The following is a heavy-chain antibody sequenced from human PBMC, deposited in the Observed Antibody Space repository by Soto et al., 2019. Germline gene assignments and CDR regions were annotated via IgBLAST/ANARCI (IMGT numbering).Heavy chain of an antibody. Sequence: PGESLKISCKASGYSFTTSWIGWVRQMPGKGLEWMGIIFPSDSDTRYSPSFQGQVTISVDKSISTAYLQWSSLKASDTAMYYCARRPGSWFDPWGQATLVTVSS. D-gene: IGHD3-10*01. CDR3: ARRPGSWFDP. CDR1: GYSFTTSW. J-gene: IGHJ5*02. V-gene: IGHV5-51*01. CDR2: IFPSDSDT.